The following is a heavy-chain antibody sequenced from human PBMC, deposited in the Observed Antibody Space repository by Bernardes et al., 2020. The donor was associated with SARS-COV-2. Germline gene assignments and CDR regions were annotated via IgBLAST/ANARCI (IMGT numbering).Heavy chain of an antibody. J-gene: IGHJ6*02. Sequence: GGSLRLSCAASGFIFSNYWMHWVRQAPGKGLEWVANIHQDGSETYYLDSVKGRFTISRDNAKNSLYLQMNSLRAEDTAVYYCARGDYYGSGSHSTSAGMDVWGQGTTVTVSS. V-gene: IGHV3-7*01. CDR3: ARGDYYGSGSHSTSAGMDV. CDR1: GFIFSNYW. CDR2: IHQDGSET. D-gene: IGHD3-10*01.